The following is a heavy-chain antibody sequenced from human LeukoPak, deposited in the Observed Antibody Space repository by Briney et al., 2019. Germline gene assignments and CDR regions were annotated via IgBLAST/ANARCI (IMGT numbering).Heavy chain of an antibody. J-gene: IGHJ4*02. CDR2: IRSKTDGGTT. CDR3: TTDYYDSSAYPLNFDY. V-gene: IGHV3-15*01. D-gene: IGHD3-22*01. Sequence: GGSLRLSCAASGFSFNYAWMSRVRQAPGKGLEWVGRIRSKTDGGTTDYAAPVKGRFTISRDDSKNTLYLQMNSLRTEDTAVYYCTTDYYDSSAYPLNFDYWGQGTLVTVSS. CDR1: GFSFNYAW.